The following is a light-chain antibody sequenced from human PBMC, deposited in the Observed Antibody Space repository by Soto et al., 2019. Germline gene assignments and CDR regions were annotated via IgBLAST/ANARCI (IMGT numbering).Light chain of an antibody. J-gene: IGKJ5*01. CDR1: QSVSSN. Sequence: EIVMTQSPGTLSLSPGERATLSCRASQSVSSNYLAWYQQNPGQAPRLLIYGASTRATGIPARFSGSGSGTEFTLTISSLKSEDYAVYYCQQYKSWPPITFGQGTRLEIK. CDR3: QQYKSWPPIT. V-gene: IGKV3-15*01. CDR2: GAS.